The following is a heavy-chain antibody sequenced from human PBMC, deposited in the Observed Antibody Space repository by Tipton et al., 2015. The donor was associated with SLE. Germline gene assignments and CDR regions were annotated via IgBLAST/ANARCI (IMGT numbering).Heavy chain of an antibody. CDR1: GYSISSGFY. CDR3: ARGRYYDSSGLGY. J-gene: IGHJ4*02. Sequence: TLSLTCTVSGYSISSGFYWGWIRQPPGKGLEWIGNIYHSGSTNYNPSLKSRVTISVDTSKNQFSLKLSSVTAADTAVYYCARGRYYDSSGLGYWGQGTLVTVSS. D-gene: IGHD3-22*01. CDR2: IYHSGST. V-gene: IGHV4-38-2*02.